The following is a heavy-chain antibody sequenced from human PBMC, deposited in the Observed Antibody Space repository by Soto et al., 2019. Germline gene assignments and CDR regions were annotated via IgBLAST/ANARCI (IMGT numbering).Heavy chain of an antibody. V-gene: IGHV3-30*18. CDR2: ISYDGSNK. D-gene: IGHD4-17*01. CDR3: AKLYGDYFLLDAFDI. CDR1: GFTFSSYG. J-gene: IGHJ3*02. Sequence: ESVGGVVQPGRSLRLSCAASGFTFSSYGMHWVRQAPGKGLEWVAVISYDGSNKYYADSVKGRFTISRDNSKNTLYLQMNSLRAEDTAVYYCAKLYGDYFLLDAFDIWGQGTMVTVSS.